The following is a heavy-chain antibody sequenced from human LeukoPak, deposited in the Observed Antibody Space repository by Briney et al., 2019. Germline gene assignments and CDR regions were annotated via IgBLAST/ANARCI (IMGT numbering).Heavy chain of an antibody. CDR1: GGSISSYY. J-gene: IGHJ4*02. CDR3: ARGPCSGGSCPFDY. D-gene: IGHD2-15*01. Sequence: SETLSLTCTVSGGSISSYYWSWIRQPPGRGLEWIGYIYYSGTTNYNPSLKSRVTISVDMSKNQFSLKLSSVTAADTAVYYCARGPCSGGSCPFDYWGQGTLVTVSS. V-gene: IGHV4-59*08. CDR2: IYYSGTT.